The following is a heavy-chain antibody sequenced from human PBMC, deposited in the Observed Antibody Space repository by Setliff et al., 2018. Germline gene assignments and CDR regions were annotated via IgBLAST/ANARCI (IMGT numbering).Heavy chain of an antibody. CDR1: GYTFTNYG. Sequence: ASVKVSCKTSGYTFTNYGITWVRQAPGQGLEWMGWINNYNTNTNYAQKLQGRVAMTTDTSTSTAYMELRSLRSDDSAVYYCARLVRFCTQTACQKVAGDESWGQGTLVTVSS. J-gene: IGHJ5*01. V-gene: IGHV1-18*01. D-gene: IGHD2-8*01. CDR2: INNYNTNT. CDR3: ARLVRFCTQTACQKVAGDES.